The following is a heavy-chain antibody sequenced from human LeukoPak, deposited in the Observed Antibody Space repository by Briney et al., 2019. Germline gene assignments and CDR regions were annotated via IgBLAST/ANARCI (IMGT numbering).Heavy chain of an antibody. CDR3: ARDSPIAAAGLFHAFDI. CDR2: IYYSGST. V-gene: IGHV4-59*01. Sequence: SETLSLTCTVSGGSISSYYWSWIRQPPGKGLEWIGYIYYSGSTNYNPSLKSRVTISVDTSKNQFSLKLSSVTAADTAVYYCARDSPIAAAGLFHAFDIWGQGTMVTVSS. J-gene: IGHJ3*02. CDR1: GGSISSYY. D-gene: IGHD6-13*01.